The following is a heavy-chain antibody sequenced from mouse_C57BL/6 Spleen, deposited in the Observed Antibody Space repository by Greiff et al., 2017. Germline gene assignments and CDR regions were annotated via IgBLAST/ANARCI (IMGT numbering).Heavy chain of an antibody. Sequence: VKLVESGPGLVQPSQSLSITCTVSGFSLTSYGVHWVRQSPGKGLEWLGVIWRGGSTDYNAAFLSRLSITKDNSKSQVFFKMNSLQADDTAIYYCAKNDGSSPWYFDVWGTGTTVTVSS. J-gene: IGHJ1*03. V-gene: IGHV2-5*01. D-gene: IGHD1-1*01. CDR3: AKNDGSSPWYFDV. CDR2: IWRGGST. CDR1: GFSLTSYG.